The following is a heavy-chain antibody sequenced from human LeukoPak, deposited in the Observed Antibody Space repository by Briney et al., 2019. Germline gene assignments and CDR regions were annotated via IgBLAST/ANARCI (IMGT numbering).Heavy chain of an antibody. CDR1: GGSLSSGDYY. Sequence: SETLSLTCTVSGGSLSSGDYYWSWIRQPPGKGLEWIGYIYYSGSTYYNPSLKSRVTISVDTSKNQFSLKLSSVTAADTAVYYCASYYGDSSLVDYWGQGTLVTVSS. CDR2: IYYSGST. D-gene: IGHD4-17*01. CDR3: ASYYGDSSLVDY. V-gene: IGHV4-30-4*01. J-gene: IGHJ4*02.